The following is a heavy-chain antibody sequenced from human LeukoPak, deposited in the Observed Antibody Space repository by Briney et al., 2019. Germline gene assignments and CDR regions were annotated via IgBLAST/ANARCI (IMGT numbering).Heavy chain of an antibody. J-gene: IGHJ5*02. CDR2: INHSGST. CDR1: GGSFSGYY. CDR3: ATSNSDEYNWFDP. V-gene: IGHV4-34*01. Sequence: SETLSLTCAVYGGSFSGYYWSWIRHPPGKGLEWIGEINHSGSTNYNPSLKSRVTISVHTSKNQFSLKLSSVTAADTAVYYCATSNSDEYNWFDPWGQGTLVTVSS. D-gene: IGHD6-6*01.